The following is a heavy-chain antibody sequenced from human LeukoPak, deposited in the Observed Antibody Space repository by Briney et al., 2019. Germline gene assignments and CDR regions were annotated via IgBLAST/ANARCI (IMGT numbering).Heavy chain of an antibody. CDR3: ARGTVWRLGSYGLDV. CDR1: GFTVSSKY. D-gene: IGHD3-16*01. V-gene: IGHV3-53*01. CDR2: IYSGGST. J-gene: IGHJ6*02. Sequence: GGSLRLSCVASGFTVSSKYMSWVRQAPGKGLEWVSVIYSGGSTYYGESVKGRFTISRDNSKNTVYLQMNALRAEDSAVYYCARGTVWRLGSYGLDVWGQGTTVAVSS.